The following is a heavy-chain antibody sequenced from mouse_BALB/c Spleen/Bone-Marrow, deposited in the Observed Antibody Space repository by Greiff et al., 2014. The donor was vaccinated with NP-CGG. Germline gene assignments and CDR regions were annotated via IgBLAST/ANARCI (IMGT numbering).Heavy chain of an antibody. J-gene: IGHJ2*01. CDR3: ARGAWARGYFDY. D-gene: IGHD4-1*01. V-gene: IGHV14-1*02. CDR1: GFNIKDYY. Sequence: EVQLLQSGAELVRPGALVKLSCKASGFNIKDYYLHWVKQGPEQGLEWIGWIDPEKGNTKYDPKFQGKASIIADTSSNTAYLQLSSLTSEDTAVYYCARGAWARGYFDYWGQGTTLTVSS. CDR2: IDPEKGNT.